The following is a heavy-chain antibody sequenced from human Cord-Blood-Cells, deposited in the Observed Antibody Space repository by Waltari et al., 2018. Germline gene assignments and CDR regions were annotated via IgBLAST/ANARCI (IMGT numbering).Heavy chain of an antibody. CDR2: IILIFGTA. CDR1: GGTFSSYA. V-gene: IGHV1-69*01. CDR3: ARAAENDYHTDWYFDL. D-gene: IGHD4-17*01. J-gene: IGHJ2*01. Sequence: QVQLVQSGAEVKKPGSSVKVSCKASGGTFSSYAISWVRQAPGQGLEWMGGIILIFGTANYAQKCQGRFTITADESTSTAYMELSSLRSEDTAVYYCARAAENDYHTDWYFDLWGRGTLVTVSS.